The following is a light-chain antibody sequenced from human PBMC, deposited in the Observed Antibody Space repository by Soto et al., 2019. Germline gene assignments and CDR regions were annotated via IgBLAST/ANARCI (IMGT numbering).Light chain of an antibody. CDR2: DDG. CDR3: ESWDSSLSAYV. V-gene: IGLV1-51*01. Sequence: QSVMTQPPSVSAAPGQKVTISCSGSSSNIGGNSVSWYQQPPGTAPKLLIYDDGKRPSGIPDRFPGSKFGTSATLGITGFQTGDEADYYCESWDSSLSAYVFATGTKVTVL. J-gene: IGLJ1*01. CDR1: SSNIGGNS.